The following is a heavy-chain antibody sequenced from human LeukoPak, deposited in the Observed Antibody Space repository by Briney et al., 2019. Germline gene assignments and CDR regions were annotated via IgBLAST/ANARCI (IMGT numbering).Heavy chain of an antibody. CDR1: GFTFSSYW. CDR2: IKQDGSEK. CDR3: AREDWYYDFWSGPTPHYMDV. D-gene: IGHD3-3*01. J-gene: IGHJ6*03. Sequence: PGGSLRLSCAASGFTFSSYWMSWVRQAPGKGLEWVANIKQDGSEKYYVDSVKGRFTISRDNAKNSLYLQMNSLRAEDTAVYYCAREDWYYDFWSGPTPHYMDVWGKGTTVTVPS. V-gene: IGHV3-7*01.